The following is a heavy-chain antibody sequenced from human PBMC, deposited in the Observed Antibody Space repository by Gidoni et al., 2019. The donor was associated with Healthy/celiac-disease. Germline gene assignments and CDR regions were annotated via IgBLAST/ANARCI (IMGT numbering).Heavy chain of an antibody. CDR3: ATGDLAYCGGDCYGAFDI. V-gene: IGHV3-11*01. CDR1: GFTLSDYY. Sequence: QVQLVESGGGLVKPGGSLRLSCAASGFTLSDYYMSWIRQAPGKGLEVGSYISSSCSTIYDADSVNGRFTISRDNAKNSLYLQMNSLRAEDTAVYYCATGDLAYCGGDCYGAFDIWGQGTMVTVSA. CDR2: ISSSCSTI. J-gene: IGHJ3*02. D-gene: IGHD2-21*01.